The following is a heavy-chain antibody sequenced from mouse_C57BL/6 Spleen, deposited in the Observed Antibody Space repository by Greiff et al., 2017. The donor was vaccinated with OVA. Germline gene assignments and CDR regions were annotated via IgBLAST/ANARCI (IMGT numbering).Heavy chain of an antibody. D-gene: IGHD1-1*01. CDR1: GFTFSDYG. J-gene: IGHJ4*01. CDR3: AIPTTVVAPYAMDY. V-gene: IGHV5-17*01. CDR2: ISSGSSTI. Sequence: EVKLVESGGGLVKPGGSLKLSCAASGFTFSDYGMHWVRQAPEKGLEWVAYISSGSSTIYYADTVKGRFTISRDNAKNTLFLQMTSLRSEDTAMYYCAIPTTVVAPYAMDYWGQGTSVTVSS.